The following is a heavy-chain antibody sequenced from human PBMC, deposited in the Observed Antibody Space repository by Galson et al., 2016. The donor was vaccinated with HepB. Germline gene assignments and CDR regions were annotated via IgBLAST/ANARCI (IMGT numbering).Heavy chain of an antibody. V-gene: IGHV1-3*01. D-gene: IGHD3-3*01. Sequence: SVKVSCKASGFSFTNYAVHWVRQAPGQRLEWMGWINAAKGNTKYSQKFQGRVTSFRDTSASTAYMELSSLRSEDTAIYYCARDQDYDFWSGRNWLDPWGQGTLVTVSS. J-gene: IGHJ5*02. CDR2: INAAKGNT. CDR3: ARDQDYDFWSGRNWLDP. CDR1: GFSFTNYA.